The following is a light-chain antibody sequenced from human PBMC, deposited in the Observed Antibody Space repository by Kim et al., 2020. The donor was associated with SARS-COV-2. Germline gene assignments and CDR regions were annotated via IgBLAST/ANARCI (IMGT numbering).Light chain of an antibody. CDR1: QSVSSY. J-gene: IGKJ2*03. Sequence: LSPGERATLSCRASQSVSSYLAWYQQNPGQAARRLIYDASNRATGIPARFSGSGSGTDFTLTISSLEPEDFAVYYCQQRSNWPSYSFGQGTKLEIK. V-gene: IGKV3-11*01. CDR2: DAS. CDR3: QQRSNWPSYS.